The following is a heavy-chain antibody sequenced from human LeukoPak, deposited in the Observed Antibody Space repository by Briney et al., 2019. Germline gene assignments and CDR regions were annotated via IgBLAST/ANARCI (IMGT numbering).Heavy chain of an antibody. J-gene: IGHJ6*02. CDR3: ARSQLVLDYYYGMDV. D-gene: IGHD6-6*01. Sequence: SETLSLTCTVSGGSISSGGYYWSWIRQHPGTGLEWIGYIYYSGSTYYNPSLKSRVTISVDTSKNQFSLKLSSVTAADTAVYYCARSQLVLDYYYGMDVWGQGTTVTVSS. V-gene: IGHV4-31*03. CDR2: IYYSGST. CDR1: GGSISSGGYY.